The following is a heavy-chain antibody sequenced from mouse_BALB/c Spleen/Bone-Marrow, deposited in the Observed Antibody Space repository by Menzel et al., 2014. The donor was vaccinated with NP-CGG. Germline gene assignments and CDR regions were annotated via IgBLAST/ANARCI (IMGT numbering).Heavy chain of an antibody. V-gene: IGHV1-82*01. CDR3: ARPLNWDPYAMDY. CDR1: GYAFSSSW. J-gene: IGHJ4*01. D-gene: IGHD4-1*02. CDR2: IYPGDGDT. Sequence: VKLMESGPELVKPGASVKISCKASGYAFSSSWMNWVKQRPGQGLEWIGRIYPGDGDTKYNGKFKGKATLTADKSSSTAYTQLSSLTSVDSAVYFCARPLNWDPYAMDYWGQGTSVTVSS.